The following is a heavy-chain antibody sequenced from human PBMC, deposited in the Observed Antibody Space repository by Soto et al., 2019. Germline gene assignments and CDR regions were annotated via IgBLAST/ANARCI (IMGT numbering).Heavy chain of an antibody. CDR2: ISWNSGSI. V-gene: IGHV3-9*01. J-gene: IGHJ4*02. D-gene: IGHD4-17*01. CDR3: TKLPDTVTSNFDY. CDR1: GFTFDDYA. Sequence: EVQLVESGGGLVQPGRSLRLSCAASGFTFDDYAMHWVRQAPGKGLEWVSGISWNSGSIGYADSVKGRFTISRDNAKNSLYLQMNSLRAEDTALYYCTKLPDTVTSNFDYWGQGTLVTVSS.